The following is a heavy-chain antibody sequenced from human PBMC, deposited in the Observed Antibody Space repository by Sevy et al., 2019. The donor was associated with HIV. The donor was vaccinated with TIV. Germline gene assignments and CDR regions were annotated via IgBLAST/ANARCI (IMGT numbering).Heavy chain of an antibody. D-gene: IGHD3-10*01. V-gene: IGHV1-24*01. J-gene: IGHJ4*02. CDR2: FDPEDGET. CDR3: ATAEGGYYGSGSYVD. Sequence: ASVMVSCKVSGYTLTELSMHWVRQAPGKGLEWMGGFDPEDGETIYAQKFQGRVTMTEDTSTDTAYMELSSLRSEDTAVYYCATAEGGYYGSGSYVDWGQGTLVTVSS. CDR1: GYTLTELS.